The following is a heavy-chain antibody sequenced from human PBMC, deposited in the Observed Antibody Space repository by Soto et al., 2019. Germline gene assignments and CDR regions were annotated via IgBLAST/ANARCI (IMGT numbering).Heavy chain of an antibody. CDR3: AKDEIGVAGNSALDM. V-gene: IGHV3-9*01. D-gene: IGHD3-22*01. CDR1: GFNFNNYA. CDR2: ISWTGETI. Sequence: EVELVESGGGLVLPGGSLRLSCEASGFNFNNYAMHWVRQPPGKGLEWVSGISWTGETIVYADFVKGRFTISRDKSKSSLYLEMNSLRPEDTALYYCAKDEIGVAGNSALDMWGQGTMVTVSS. J-gene: IGHJ3*02.